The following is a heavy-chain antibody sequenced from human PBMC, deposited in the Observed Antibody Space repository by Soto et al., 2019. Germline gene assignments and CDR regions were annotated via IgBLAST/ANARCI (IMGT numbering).Heavy chain of an antibody. CDR1: GYSFSSYW. V-gene: IGHV5-10-1*01. J-gene: IGHJ3*01. CDR2: IDPSDSYT. D-gene: IGHD3-10*01. Sequence: PGASLKISCKCSGYSFSSYWISWVLQIPGKGLEWMGRIDPSDSYTNYSPSFQGHVTISADKSISTAYLQWSSLKASDTAMYYWARHNGSGSYYSPWGQGTIVTVSS. CDR3: ARHNGSGSYYSP.